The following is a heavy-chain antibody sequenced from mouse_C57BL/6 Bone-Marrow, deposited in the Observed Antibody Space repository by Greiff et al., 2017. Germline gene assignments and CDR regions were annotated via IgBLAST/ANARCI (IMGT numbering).Heavy chain of an antibody. Sequence: QVQLQQPVAELVKPGASVKLSCKASGYTFTSYWMHWVKQRPGQGLEWIGMIHPNSGSTNYNEKFKSKATLTVDKSSSTAYMQLSSLTSEDSAVYYCARSGTAQAAWFAYWGQGTLVTVSA. D-gene: IGHD3-2*02. CDR3: ARSGTAQAAWFAY. CDR2: IHPNSGST. CDR1: GYTFTSYW. J-gene: IGHJ3*01. V-gene: IGHV1-64*01.